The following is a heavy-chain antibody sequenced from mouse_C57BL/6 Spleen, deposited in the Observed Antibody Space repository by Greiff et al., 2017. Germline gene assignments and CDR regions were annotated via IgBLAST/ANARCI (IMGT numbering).Heavy chain of an antibody. CDR3: ARGDYDYDWYFDV. CDR2: ISYDGSN. CDR1: GYSITSGYY. V-gene: IGHV3-6*01. J-gene: IGHJ1*03. Sequence: EVQLQESGPGLVKPSQSLSLTCSVTGYSITSGYYWNWIRQFPGNKLEWMGYISYDGSNNYNPSLKNRISITRDTSKNQFFLKLNSVTTEDTDTYYCARGDYDYDWYFDVWGTGTTVTVAS. D-gene: IGHD2-4*01.